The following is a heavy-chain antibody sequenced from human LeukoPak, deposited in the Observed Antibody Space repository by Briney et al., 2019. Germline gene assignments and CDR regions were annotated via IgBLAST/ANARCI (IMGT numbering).Heavy chain of an antibody. V-gene: IGHV3-15*01. CDR2: IKSKTDGGTT. D-gene: IGHD1-26*01. J-gene: IGHJ4*02. CDR1: GFTFSNAW. CDR3: TTEGRGSYYATFDY. Sequence: PGGSLRLSCAASGFTFSNAWMSWVRQAPGKGLEWVGRIKSKTDGGTTDYAAPVKGRFTISRDDSKNTLYLQMNSLKTEDTAVHYCTTEGRGSYYATFDYWGQGTLVTVSS.